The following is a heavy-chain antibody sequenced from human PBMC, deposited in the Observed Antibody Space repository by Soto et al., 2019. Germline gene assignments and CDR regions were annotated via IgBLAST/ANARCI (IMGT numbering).Heavy chain of an antibody. D-gene: IGHD3-3*01. CDR2: IYSGGST. Sequence: GGSLRLSCAASGFTVSSNYMSWVRQAPGKGLEWISVIYSGGSTYYADSVKGRFTISRDNSKNTLYLQMNSLRAEDTAVYYCGRDRGRGVTIFGVVLDYGMDVWGQGTTVTVSS. CDR1: GFTVSSNY. V-gene: IGHV3-53*01. CDR3: GRDRGRGVTIFGVVLDYGMDV. J-gene: IGHJ6*02.